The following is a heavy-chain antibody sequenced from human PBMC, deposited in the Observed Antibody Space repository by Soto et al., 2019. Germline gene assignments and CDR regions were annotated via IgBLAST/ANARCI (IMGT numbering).Heavy chain of an antibody. CDR2: ISSNGGST. V-gene: IGHV3-64*01. CDR1: GFTFSSYA. Sequence: GGSLRLSCAASGFTFSSYAMHWVRQAPGKGLEYVSAISSNGGSTYYANSVKGRFTISRDNSKNTLYLQMGSLRAEDMAGYYCARDHYGDYEYYFDYWGQGTLVTVSS. D-gene: IGHD4-17*01. J-gene: IGHJ4*02. CDR3: ARDHYGDYEYYFDY.